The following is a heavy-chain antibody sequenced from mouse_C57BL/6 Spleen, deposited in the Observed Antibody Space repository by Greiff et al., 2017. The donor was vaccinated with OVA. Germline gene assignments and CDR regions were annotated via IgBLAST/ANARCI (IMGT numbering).Heavy chain of an antibody. J-gene: IGHJ4*01. CDR1: GYTFTSYW. V-gene: IGHV1-55*01. D-gene: IGHD1-1*01. CDR3: ARRYRDYAMDY. Sequence: VQLQQPGAELVRPGTSVKLSCKASGYTFTSYWITWVKQRPGQGLEWIGDIYPGSGSTNYNEKFKSKATLTVDTSSSTAYMQLSSLTSEDSAVYYCARRYRDYAMDYWGQGTSVTVSS. CDR2: IYPGSGST.